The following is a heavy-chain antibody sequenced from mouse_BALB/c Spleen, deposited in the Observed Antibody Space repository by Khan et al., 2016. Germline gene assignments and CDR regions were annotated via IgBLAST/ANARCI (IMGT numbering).Heavy chain of an antibody. CDR1: GYSFTGYY. D-gene: IGHD1-1*01. Sequence: LVKTGASVKISCKASGYSFTGYYMHWVKQSHGKSLEWIGYITSYNGATSYNQKFKGKATFTVDTSSSTAYMQFNSLTSEASAVXYWASHYGSSYVGFAYWGHRALVTVSA. CDR2: ITSYNGAT. CDR3: ASHYGSSYVGFAY. V-gene: IGHV1S34*01. J-gene: IGHJ3*01.